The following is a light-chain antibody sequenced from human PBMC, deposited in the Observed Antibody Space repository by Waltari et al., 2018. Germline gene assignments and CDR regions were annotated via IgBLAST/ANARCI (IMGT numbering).Light chain of an antibody. CDR1: QSIRNY. V-gene: IGKV1-39*01. CDR3: QQSYSTLYT. J-gene: IGKJ2*01. Sequence: DIQMTQSPSSLSASVGDRVTITCRASQSIRNYLNWYQQKPGKAPKLLIYAASTLQSGFPSRFSGSESGTDFTLTISNLQPEDFATYYCQQSYSTLYTFGQGTKLEIK. CDR2: AAS.